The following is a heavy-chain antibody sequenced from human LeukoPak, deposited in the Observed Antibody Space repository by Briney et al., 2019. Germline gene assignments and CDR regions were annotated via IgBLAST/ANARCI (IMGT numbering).Heavy chain of an antibody. CDR2: INISGTNT. CDR1: GFTFNDYY. Sequence: GGSLRLSCATSGFTFNDYYMSWIRQAPGKGLEWLSYINISGTNTHYAASVKGRFTISRDNAKKSLYLEMYNLRAEDTAVYYCATAGAGFDTWGKGVLVTVSS. CDR3: ATAGAGFDT. J-gene: IGHJ5*02. V-gene: IGHV3-11*01.